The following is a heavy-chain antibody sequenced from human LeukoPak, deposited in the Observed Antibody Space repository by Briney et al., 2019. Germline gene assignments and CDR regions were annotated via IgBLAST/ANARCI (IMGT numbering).Heavy chain of an antibody. CDR2: IWYDGSNK. D-gene: IGHD3-3*01. Sequence: PGRSLTLSCAASGFTFSSYGMHWVRQAPGKGLEWVAVIWYDGSNKYYADSVKGRFAISRDNSKNTLYLQMNSLRAEDTAVYYCARELGGYFDYWGQGTLVTVSS. CDR3: ARELGGYFDY. CDR1: GFTFSSYG. V-gene: IGHV3-33*01. J-gene: IGHJ4*02.